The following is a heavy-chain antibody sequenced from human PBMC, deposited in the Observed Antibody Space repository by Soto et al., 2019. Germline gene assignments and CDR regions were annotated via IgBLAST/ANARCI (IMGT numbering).Heavy chain of an antibody. CDR1: GGTFSRLA. Sequence: QVQLVQSGAEVRKPGSSVKVSCKASGGTFSRLAISWVRQAPGQGLEWMGGIIPIFGTPNHAQKFQGRLTITADEATSTVHMELSSLRSEETAIYYCARGWGEDSSDYFYAYWGQGTLVIVSS. CDR2: IIPIFGTP. CDR3: ARGWGEDSSDYFYAY. J-gene: IGHJ4*02. V-gene: IGHV1-69*01. D-gene: IGHD3-22*01.